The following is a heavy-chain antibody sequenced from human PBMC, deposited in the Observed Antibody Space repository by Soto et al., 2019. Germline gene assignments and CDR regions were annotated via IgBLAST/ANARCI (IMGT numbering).Heavy chain of an antibody. CDR2: INPSGGST. CDR1: GYTFTSYY. CDR3: ARDLGYCISTSCPASYYYGMDV. Sequence: GASVKVSCKASGYTFTSYYMHWVRQAPGQGLEWMGIINPSGGSTSYAQKFQGRVTMTRDTSTSTVYMELSSLRSEDTAVYYCARDLGYCISTSCPASYYYGMDVWGQGTTVTVSS. V-gene: IGHV1-46*01. D-gene: IGHD2-2*01. J-gene: IGHJ6*02.